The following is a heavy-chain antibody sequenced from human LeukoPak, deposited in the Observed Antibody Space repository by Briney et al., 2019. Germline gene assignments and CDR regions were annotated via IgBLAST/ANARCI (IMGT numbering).Heavy chain of an antibody. J-gene: IGHJ4*02. CDR1: GGTFSSYS. V-gene: IGHV1-69*04. CDR2: IIPTLGIA. Sequence: SVKVSCKASGGTFSSYSITWVRQAPGQGLEWMGRIIPTLGIANYAQKFQGRVTITADKSTCTAYMELSSLRSEDTAVYYCAGEEERGVTVAGTAFDYWGQGTLVTVYS. CDR3: AGEEERGVTVAGTAFDY. D-gene: IGHD6-19*01.